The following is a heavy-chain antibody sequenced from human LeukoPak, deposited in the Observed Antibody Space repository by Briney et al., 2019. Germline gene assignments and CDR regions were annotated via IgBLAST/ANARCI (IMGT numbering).Heavy chain of an antibody. CDR3: ARGNGYCSGGSCLHWFDP. D-gene: IGHD2-15*01. Sequence: PSETLSLTCTVSGGSIRSYYWSWIRQPPGKGLEWIGYIYDSGSTNYNPSLKSRVTISGDTPKNQFSLRLSSVTAADTAVYYCARGNGYCSGGSCLHWFDPWGQGTLVTVSS. V-gene: IGHV4-59*01. CDR2: IYDSGST. CDR1: GGSIRSYY. J-gene: IGHJ5*02.